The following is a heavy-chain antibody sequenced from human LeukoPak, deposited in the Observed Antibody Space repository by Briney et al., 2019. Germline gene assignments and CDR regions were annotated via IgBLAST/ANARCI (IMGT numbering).Heavy chain of an antibody. D-gene: IGHD3-22*01. Sequence: LVKVSCKASGGTFSSYAISWVRQAPGQGLEWMGGIIPIFGTANYAQKFQGRVTITADESTSTAYMELSSLRSEDTAVYYCARAADYYDSSGYFRDWFDPWGQGTLVTVSS. CDR3: ARAADYYDSSGYFRDWFDP. CDR1: GGTFSSYA. V-gene: IGHV1-69*01. CDR2: IIPIFGTA. J-gene: IGHJ5*02.